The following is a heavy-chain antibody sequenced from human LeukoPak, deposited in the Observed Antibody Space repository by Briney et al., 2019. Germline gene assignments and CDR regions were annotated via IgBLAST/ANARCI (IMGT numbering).Heavy chain of an antibody. Sequence: PGRSLRLSCAASGFTFSSYGMHWVRQAPGKGLEWVAVIWYGGSNKYYADSVKGRFTISRDNSKNTLYLQMNSLRAEDTAVYYCARGPTTVTYYYGMDVWGQGTTVTVSS. CDR2: IWYGGSNK. CDR3: ARGPTTVTYYYGMDV. CDR1: GFTFSSYG. D-gene: IGHD4-17*01. V-gene: IGHV3-33*01. J-gene: IGHJ6*02.